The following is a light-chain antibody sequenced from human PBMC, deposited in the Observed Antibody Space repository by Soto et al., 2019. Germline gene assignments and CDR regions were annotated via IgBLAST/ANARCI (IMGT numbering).Light chain of an antibody. J-gene: IGKJ1*01. Sequence: VLTQSPATLSMSPGERATLSCRASQSVRSDFAWYQQKPGQAPRLLIYGASTRATGIPARFSGSGSGTDFTLTISNLEPEDFAVYYCQQHSHWPPWTFGQGTKVDIK. CDR3: QQHSHWPPWT. V-gene: IGKV3-11*01. CDR2: GAS. CDR1: QSVRSD.